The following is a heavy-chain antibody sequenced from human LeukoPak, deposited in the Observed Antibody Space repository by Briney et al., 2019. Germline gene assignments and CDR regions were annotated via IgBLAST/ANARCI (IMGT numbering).Heavy chain of an antibody. V-gene: IGHV4-61*02. CDR3: ARAGLGIATKFDP. CDR2: IYSSGST. J-gene: IGHJ5*02. Sequence: SQTLSLTCSVSGGSISSGSYYWSWIRQPAGKGLEWIGRIYSSGSTNYNPSLKSRVTISVDTSKNQFSLKLSSVTAADTAVYYCARAGLGIATKFDPWGQGTLVTVSS. D-gene: IGHD6-13*01. CDR1: GGSISSGSYY.